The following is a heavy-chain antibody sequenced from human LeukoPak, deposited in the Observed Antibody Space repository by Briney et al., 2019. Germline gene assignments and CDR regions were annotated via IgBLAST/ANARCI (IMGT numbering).Heavy chain of an antibody. V-gene: IGHV3-20*04. CDR1: GFTFDEHG. J-gene: IGHJ4*02. Sequence: GGSLRLSCAASGFTFDEHGMSWVRQAPGRGLEWVAGISWNGGSTVYVDSVKGRFTISRDNAKNSLYLQMNSLRADDTALYYCARDRGYSYGSYLDYWGPGTMVTVSS. D-gene: IGHD5-12*01. CDR3: ARDRGYSYGSYLDY. CDR2: ISWNGGST.